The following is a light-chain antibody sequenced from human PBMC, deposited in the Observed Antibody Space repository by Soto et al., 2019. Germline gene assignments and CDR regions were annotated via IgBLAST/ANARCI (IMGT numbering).Light chain of an antibody. J-gene: IGLJ1*01. CDR1: SSDVGGYNY. CDR2: EVS. V-gene: IGLV2-14*01. Sequence: QSVLTQPASVSGSPGQSITISCTGTSSDVGGYNYVSWYQMHAGKAPKLMVYEVSNGLSGLSNRFSGSKSGNTASLTISGLQAEDEADYYSSSYTSSTAYVFATGTKVTVL. CDR3: SSYTSSTAYV.